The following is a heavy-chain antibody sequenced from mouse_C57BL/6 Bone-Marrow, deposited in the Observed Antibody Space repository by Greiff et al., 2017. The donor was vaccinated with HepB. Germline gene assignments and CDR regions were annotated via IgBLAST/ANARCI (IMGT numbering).Heavy chain of an antibody. J-gene: IGHJ2*01. CDR2: INYDGSST. CDR1: GYTFSDYY. D-gene: IGHD2-12*01. Sequence: EVKLEESEGGLVQPGSSMKLSCTASGYTFSDYYMAWVRQVPEKGLEWVANINYDGSSTYYLDTLKSRFIITRDNAKTTPYLQMSSLKSEDTATYFCARVRQYYFDYWGQGTTLTVSS. V-gene: IGHV5-16*01. CDR3: ARVRQYYFDY.